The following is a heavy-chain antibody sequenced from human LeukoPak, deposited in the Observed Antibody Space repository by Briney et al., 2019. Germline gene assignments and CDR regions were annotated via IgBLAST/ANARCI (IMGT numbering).Heavy chain of an antibody. D-gene: IGHD6-13*01. CDR1: GFTFSSYA. Sequence: PGGSLRLSCAASGFTFSSYAMGWVRQAPGKGLEWVSAISGSGDSTYYGDSVKGRFTISRDNSKSTLYLQMNSLRAEDTAVYYCAKTRPLDSSSWSHGDYWGQGTLVTVSS. CDR3: AKTRPLDSSSWSHGDY. CDR2: ISGSGDST. J-gene: IGHJ4*02. V-gene: IGHV3-23*01.